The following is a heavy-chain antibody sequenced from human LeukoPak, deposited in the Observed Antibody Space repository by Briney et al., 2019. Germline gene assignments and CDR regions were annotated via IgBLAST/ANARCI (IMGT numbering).Heavy chain of an antibody. V-gene: IGHV3-13*01. J-gene: IGHJ4*02. D-gene: IGHD7-27*01. CDR3: ARVGILTGESRYYFDY. CDR2: IGTVGDT. CDR1: GFTFSSHD. Sequence: TGGSLRLSCTASGFTFSSHDMHWVRQATGKGLEWVSAIGTVGDTYYPGSVQGRFTISRENPKNSLYLQMNSLRAEDTAVYYCARVGILTGESRYYFDYWGQGTLVTVSS.